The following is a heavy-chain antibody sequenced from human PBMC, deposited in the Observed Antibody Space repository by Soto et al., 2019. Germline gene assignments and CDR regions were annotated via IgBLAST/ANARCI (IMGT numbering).Heavy chain of an antibody. CDR3: ARAPAELWFGELTSGWFDP. CDR1: GGSISSGDYY. D-gene: IGHD3-10*01. V-gene: IGHV4-30-4*01. CDR2: IYYSGST. Sequence: SETLSLTCTVSGGSISSGDYYWSWIRQPPGKGLEWIGYIYYSGSTYYNPSLKSRVTISVDTSKNQFSLKLSSVTAADTAVYYCARAPAELWFGELTSGWFDPWGQGTLVTVS. J-gene: IGHJ5*02.